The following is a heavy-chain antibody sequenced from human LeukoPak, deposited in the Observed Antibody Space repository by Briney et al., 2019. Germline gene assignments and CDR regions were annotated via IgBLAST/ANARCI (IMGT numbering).Heavy chain of an antibody. Sequence: ASVKVSCKASGGTFSSYAISWVRQAPGQGLEWMGGIIPIFGTANYAQKFQGRVTITADESTSTAYMELRSLRSDDTAVYYCARGGNSYGSAFDYWGQGTLVTVSS. CDR1: GGTFSSYA. V-gene: IGHV1-69*13. CDR2: IIPIFGTA. J-gene: IGHJ4*02. CDR3: ARGGNSYGSAFDY. D-gene: IGHD5-18*01.